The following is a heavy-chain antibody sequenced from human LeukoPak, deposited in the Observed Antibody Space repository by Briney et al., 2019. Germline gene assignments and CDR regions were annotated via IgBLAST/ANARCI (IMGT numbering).Heavy chain of an antibody. V-gene: IGHV1-69*13. Sequence: ASVKVSCKASGGTFSSYAISWVRQAPGQGLEWMGGIIPIFGTANYAQKFQGRVTITADESTSTAYMELSSLRSEDTAVYYCAREGKRPHTFDYWGQGTLVTVSS. D-gene: IGHD1-1*01. CDR3: AREGKRPHTFDY. J-gene: IGHJ4*02. CDR1: GGTFSSYA. CDR2: IIPIFGTA.